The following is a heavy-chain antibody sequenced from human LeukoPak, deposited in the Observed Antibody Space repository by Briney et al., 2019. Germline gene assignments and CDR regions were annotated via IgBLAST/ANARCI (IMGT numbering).Heavy chain of an antibody. Sequence: PSETLSLTCAVYGGSFSGYYWSWIRQPPGKGLEWIGEINHSGSTNYNPSLKSRVTISVDTSKNQFSLKLSSVTAADTAVYYCASRRYPPGLYWGQGTLDTVSS. J-gene: IGHJ4*02. CDR3: ASRRYPPGLY. CDR1: GGSFSGYY. V-gene: IGHV4-34*01. CDR2: INHSGST. D-gene: IGHD1-26*01.